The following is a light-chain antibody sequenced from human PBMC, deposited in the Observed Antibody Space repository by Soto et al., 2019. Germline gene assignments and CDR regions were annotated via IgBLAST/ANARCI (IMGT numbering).Light chain of an antibody. CDR1: QSVSGSY. Sequence: EIVLTQSPATLSLSPGERATLSCRASQSVSGSYLAWYQQKPGQAPRLVIYDASSRATGIPDRFSGSGSGTDFTLTISRLEAEDFAVYYCQQYGSSPWTFGHGTKVDIK. CDR3: QQYGSSPWT. J-gene: IGKJ1*01. V-gene: IGKV3-20*01. CDR2: DAS.